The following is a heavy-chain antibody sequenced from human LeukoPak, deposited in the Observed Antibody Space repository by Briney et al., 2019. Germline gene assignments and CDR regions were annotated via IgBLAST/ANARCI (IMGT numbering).Heavy chain of an antibody. CDR2: ITTATSSYI. CDR3: ARDYGGPHYFDY. CDR1: GFTFSSHD. Sequence: GGSLRLSCAASGFTFSSHDMNWVRQAPGKGLEWVSSITTATSSYIYYADSVKGRFTISRDDAKNSLYLQMDSLRAEETAVYYCARDYGGPHYFDYWGQGTLVTVSS. D-gene: IGHD2-15*01. J-gene: IGHJ4*02. V-gene: IGHV3-21*01.